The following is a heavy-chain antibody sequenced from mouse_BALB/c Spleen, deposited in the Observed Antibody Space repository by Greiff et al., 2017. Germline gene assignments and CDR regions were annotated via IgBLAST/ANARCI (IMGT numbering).Heavy chain of an antibody. CDR2: ISYSGST. Sequence: EVQLVESGPGLVKPSQSLSLTCTVTGYSITSDYAWNWIRQFPGNKLVWMGYISYSGSTSYNPSLKSRISITRDTSKNQFFLQLNSVTTEDTATYYCARSRLSYDGYSWFAYWGQGTLVTVSA. CDR3: ARSRLSYDGYSWFAY. CDR1: GYSITSDYA. J-gene: IGHJ3*01. D-gene: IGHD2-3*01. V-gene: IGHV3-2*02.